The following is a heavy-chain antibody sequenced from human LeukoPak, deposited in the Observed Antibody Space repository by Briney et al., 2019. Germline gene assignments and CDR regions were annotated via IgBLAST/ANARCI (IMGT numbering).Heavy chain of an antibody. V-gene: IGHV3-23*01. CDR3: AKDRGYCSGGSCHNWFDP. CDR2: ISGSGGST. CDR1: GFTFSSYA. D-gene: IGHD2-15*01. Sequence: GGSLRLSCAASGFTFSSYAMHWVRQAPGKGLEWVSAISGSGGSTYYADSVKGRFTISRDNSKNTLYLQMNSLRAEDTAVYYCAKDRGYCSGGSCHNWFDPWGQGTLVTVSS. J-gene: IGHJ5*02.